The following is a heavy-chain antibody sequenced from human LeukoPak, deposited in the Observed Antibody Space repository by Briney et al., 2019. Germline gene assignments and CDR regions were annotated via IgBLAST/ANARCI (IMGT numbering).Heavy chain of an antibody. V-gene: IGHV1-69*13. J-gene: IGHJ6*03. CDR2: IIPIFGTA. CDR1: GGTFSSYA. CDR3: ATGAPSGAYYYMDV. Sequence: SVKVSCKASGGTFSSYAISWVRQAPGQGLEWMGGIIPIFGTANYAQKFQGRVTITADESTSTAYMELSSLRSEDTAVYYCATGAPSGAYYYMDVWGKGTTVTVSS. D-gene: IGHD3-10*01.